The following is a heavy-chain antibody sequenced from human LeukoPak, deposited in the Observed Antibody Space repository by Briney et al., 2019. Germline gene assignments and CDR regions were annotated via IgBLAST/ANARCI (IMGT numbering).Heavy chain of an antibody. V-gene: IGHV4-59*01. CDR2: IYYSGIT. J-gene: IGHJ4*02. Sequence: SETLSLTCTVSGGSIRSYYWSWIRQSPGKGLDWIGYIYYSGITNYNPSLKSRVTISVDTSKNQFSLKLSSVTAADTAVYYCASGPSPYFFDYWGQGTLVTVSS. CDR3: ASGPSPYFFDY. D-gene: IGHD3/OR15-3a*01. CDR1: GGSIRSYY.